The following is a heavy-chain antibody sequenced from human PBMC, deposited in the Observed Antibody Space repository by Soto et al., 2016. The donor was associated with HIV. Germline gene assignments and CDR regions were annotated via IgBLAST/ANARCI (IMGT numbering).Heavy chain of an antibody. CDR1: GFSFDEYA. V-gene: IGHV3-9*01. D-gene: IGHD6-19*01. J-gene: IGHJ4*03. CDR3: VKDNSGWYYFDY. CDR2: ISWNSGNI. Sequence: EVQLVEAGGGLVQPGRSLRLSCTSSGFSFDEYAMHWVRQVPGKGLEWVSGISWNSGNIGYADSVKGRFTISRDNTKNSLYLQMDSLRAEDTAWYYCVKDNSGWYYFDYWGRGTRGHRLL.